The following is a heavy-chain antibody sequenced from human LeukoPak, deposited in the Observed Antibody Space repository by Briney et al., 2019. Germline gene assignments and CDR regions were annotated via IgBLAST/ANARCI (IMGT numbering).Heavy chain of an antibody. Sequence: ASVKVSCKASGYTFTGYYMHWVRQAPGQGLEWMGRINPNTGGTIHAQKFQGRVTISRDTSISTAYMELSSLRSDDTAVYYCARVPDIYCPSTSCVDYWGQGTLVTVSS. D-gene: IGHD2-2*01. CDR1: GYTFTGYY. CDR2: INPNTGGT. V-gene: IGHV1-2*06. CDR3: ARVPDIYCPSTSCVDY. J-gene: IGHJ4*02.